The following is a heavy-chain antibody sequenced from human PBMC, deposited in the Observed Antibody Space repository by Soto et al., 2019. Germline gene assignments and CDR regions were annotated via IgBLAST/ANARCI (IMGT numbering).Heavy chain of an antibody. CDR3: ATRDLPYGDYAKDRDY. J-gene: IGHJ4*02. CDR1: GGTFSSYA. D-gene: IGHD4-17*01. V-gene: IGHV1-69*13. CDR2: IIPIFGTA. Sequence: SVKVSCKASGGTFSSYAISWVRQAPGQGLEWMGGIIPIFGTANYAQKFQGRVTITADESTSTAYMELSSLRSEDTAVYYCATRDLPYGDYAKDRDYWGQGTLVTVSS.